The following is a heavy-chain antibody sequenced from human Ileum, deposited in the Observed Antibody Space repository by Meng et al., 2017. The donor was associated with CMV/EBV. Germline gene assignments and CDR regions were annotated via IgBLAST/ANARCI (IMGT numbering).Heavy chain of an antibody. CDR2: ISSSGSTI. Sequence: GESLKISCAASGFTFSDYYMSWIRQAPGKGLEWVSYISSSGSTIYYADSVKGRFTISRDNAKNSLYLKMNSLEAEDTAAYYCAIGPPRSRGVAYWGQGTLVTVSS. J-gene: IGHJ4*02. D-gene: IGHD5-24*01. CDR3: AIGPPRSRGVAY. V-gene: IGHV3-11*04. CDR1: GFTFSDYY.